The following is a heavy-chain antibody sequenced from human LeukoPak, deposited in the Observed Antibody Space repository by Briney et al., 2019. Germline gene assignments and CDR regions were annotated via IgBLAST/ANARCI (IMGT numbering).Heavy chain of an antibody. CDR2: ISWNSGSI. J-gene: IGHJ4*02. Sequence: PGGSLRLSCAASGFTFDDYAMHWVRQTPGKGLEWVSGISWNSGSIGYADSVEGRFTISRDNAKSSLYLQMNSLRAEDTALYYCAKDTGYSYGGAFDYWGQGTLVTVSS. V-gene: IGHV3-9*01. CDR3: AKDTGYSYGGAFDY. D-gene: IGHD5-18*01. CDR1: GFTFDDYA.